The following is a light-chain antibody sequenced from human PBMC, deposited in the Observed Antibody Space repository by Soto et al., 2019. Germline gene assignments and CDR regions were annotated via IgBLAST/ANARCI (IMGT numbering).Light chain of an antibody. CDR1: SSDVGSDNL. CDR2: EVS. J-gene: IGLJ1*01. CDR3: CSSAGSITYV. Sequence: QSVLTQPASVSGSPGQSITISCTGTSSDVGSDNLVSWYQQHPGKAPKFIIYEVSQRPAGVSYRFSGSKSGNTAYLTSSGLQAEDEADYYCCSSAGSITYVFGTGTKLTVL. V-gene: IGLV2-23*02.